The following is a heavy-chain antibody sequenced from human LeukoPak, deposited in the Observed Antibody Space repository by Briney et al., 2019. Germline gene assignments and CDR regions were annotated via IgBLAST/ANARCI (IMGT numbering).Heavy chain of an antibody. Sequence: SETLSLTCTVSGGSISSGGYYWSWIRQHSGKGLEWIGYIYYSGSTYYNPSLKSRVTISVDTSKNQFSLKLSSVTAADTAVYFCARVGTDYGASVNWFDPWGQGTLVTVSS. CDR3: ARVGTDYGASVNWFDP. V-gene: IGHV4-31*03. CDR2: IYYSGST. D-gene: IGHD4/OR15-4a*01. CDR1: GGSISSGGYY. J-gene: IGHJ5*02.